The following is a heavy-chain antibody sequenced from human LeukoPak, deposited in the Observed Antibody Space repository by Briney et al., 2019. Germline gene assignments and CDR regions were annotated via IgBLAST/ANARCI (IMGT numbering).Heavy chain of an antibody. V-gene: IGHV3-23*01. J-gene: IGHJ4*02. D-gene: IGHD5-18*01. CDR1: GFTFSSYA. Sequence: GGSLRLSCAASGFTFSSYAMSWVRQAPGKGLEWVSAISGSGGSTYYADSVKGRFTISRDKSKNTLYLQMNSLRAEDTAVYYCAKDFWYSYGSTSFDYWGQGTLVTVSS. CDR3: AKDFWYSYGSTSFDY. CDR2: ISGSGGST.